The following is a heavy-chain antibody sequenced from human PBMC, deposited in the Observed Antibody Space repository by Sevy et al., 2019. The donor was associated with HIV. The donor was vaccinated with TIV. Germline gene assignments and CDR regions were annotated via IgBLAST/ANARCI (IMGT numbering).Heavy chain of an antibody. J-gene: IGHJ6*02. CDR2: IKKDGSEK. V-gene: IGHV3-7*01. Sequence: GGSLRLSCAASRFTFNSYWMSWVRQAPGKGLEWVANIKKDGSEKYYVDSVKGRFTISRDNSKNSLFLQMNTLRAEDTAVYYCAREGSPYDTYYYYYGMDVWGQGTTVTVSS. CDR1: RFTFNSYW. CDR3: AREGSPYDTYYYYYGMDV. D-gene: IGHD5-12*01.